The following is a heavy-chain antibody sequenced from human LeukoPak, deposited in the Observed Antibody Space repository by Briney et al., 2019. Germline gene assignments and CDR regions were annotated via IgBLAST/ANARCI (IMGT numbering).Heavy chain of an antibody. D-gene: IGHD2-2*01. J-gene: IGHJ6*02. V-gene: IGHV1-46*01. CDR3: ATGRGPAAYYYYYGMDV. CDR1: GYTFTSYD. CDR2: INPSGGST. Sequence: ASVKVSCKASGYTFTSYDINWVRQATGQGLEWMGIINPSGGSTSYAQKFQGRVTMTRDTSTSTVYMELSSLRSEDTAVYYCATGRGPAAYYYYYGMDVWGQGTTVTVSS.